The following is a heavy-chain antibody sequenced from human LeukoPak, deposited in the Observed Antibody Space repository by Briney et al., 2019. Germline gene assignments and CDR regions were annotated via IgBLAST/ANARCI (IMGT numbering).Heavy chain of an antibody. D-gene: IGHD3-22*01. Sequence: GGSLRLSCAASGFTFSSYAMSWVRQAPGKGLEWVSAISGSGGSTYYADSVKGRFTISRDNSKNTLYLQMNSLRAEDTAVYYCAKWATYYYDSSGYSPHYFDYWGQGTLVTVSS. CDR1: GFTFSSYA. CDR2: ISGSGGST. CDR3: AKWATYYYDSSGYSPHYFDY. V-gene: IGHV3-23*01. J-gene: IGHJ4*02.